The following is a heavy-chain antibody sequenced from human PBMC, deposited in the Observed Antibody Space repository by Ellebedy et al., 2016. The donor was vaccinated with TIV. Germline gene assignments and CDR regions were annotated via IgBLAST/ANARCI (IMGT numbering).Heavy chain of an antibody. V-gene: IGHV1-3*04. CDR2: INTGTGDT. J-gene: IGHJ6*03. CDR3: ARDGEVTYPYGSGNLANYYYYMDV. Sequence: AASVKVSCKASGYSFTTYAMHWARHAPGQRLEWMGWINTGTGDTKYSQKFQGRVTINRDTSASTSYMELSSLRSEDTAVYYCARDGEVTYPYGSGNLANYYYYMDVWGKGTTVTVSS. CDR1: GYSFTTYA. D-gene: IGHD3-10*01.